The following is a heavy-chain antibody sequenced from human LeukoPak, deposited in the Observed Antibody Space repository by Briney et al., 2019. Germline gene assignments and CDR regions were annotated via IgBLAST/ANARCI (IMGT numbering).Heavy chain of an antibody. CDR1: GYTFTGYY. Sequence: ASVKVSCKASGYTFTGYYMHWVRQAPGQGLEWMGWINPNSGGTNYAQKFQGRVTMTRDTSISTAYMELSRLRSDDTAVYYCARGAKVAAVSNWFDPWGQGTLVTVSS. V-gene: IGHV1-2*02. J-gene: IGHJ5*02. CDR2: INPNSGGT. D-gene: IGHD6-13*01. CDR3: ARGAKVAAVSNWFDP.